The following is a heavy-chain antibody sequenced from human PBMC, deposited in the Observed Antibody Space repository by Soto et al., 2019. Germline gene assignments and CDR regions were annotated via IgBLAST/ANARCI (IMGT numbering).Heavy chain of an antibody. Sequence: VNVALKASWCSMMGYLGGRLRLEPQQGLEWMGGIIPIFGTANYAQKFQGRVTITADESTSTAYMELSSLRSEDTAVYYCARERGSTMSRGVNYYYNYGMDVWGQGTTVTVSS. V-gene: IGHV1-69*13. D-gene: IGHD3-10*01. CDR3: ARERGSTMSRGVNYYYNYGMDV. CDR2: IIPIFGTA. J-gene: IGHJ6*02. CDR1: WCSMMGYL.